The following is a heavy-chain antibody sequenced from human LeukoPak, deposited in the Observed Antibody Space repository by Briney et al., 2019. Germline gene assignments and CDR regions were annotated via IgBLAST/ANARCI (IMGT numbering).Heavy chain of an antibody. V-gene: IGHV3-30-3*01. CDR2: ISYDGSNK. Sequence: GGSLRLSCAASGFTFSSYAMHWVRQAPGKGLEWVAVISYDGSNKYYADSVKGRFTISRDNSKNTLYLQMNSLRAEDTAVYYCAKVLEQQLALDYWGQGTLVTVSS. CDR1: GFTFSSYA. CDR3: AKVLEQQLALDY. D-gene: IGHD6-13*01. J-gene: IGHJ4*02.